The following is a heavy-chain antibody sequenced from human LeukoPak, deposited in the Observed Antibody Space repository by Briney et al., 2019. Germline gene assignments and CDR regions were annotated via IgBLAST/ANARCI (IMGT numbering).Heavy chain of an antibody. D-gene: IGHD3-10*01. Sequence: GRSRRLSCAASGFTFSSYGMHWVRQAPGKGLEWVAVISYDGSNKYYADSVKGRFTISRDNSKNTLYLQMNSLRAEDTAVYYCAKDRGGYFDYWGQGTLVTVSS. J-gene: IGHJ4*02. V-gene: IGHV3-30*18. CDR1: GFTFSSYG. CDR2: ISYDGSNK. CDR3: AKDRGGYFDY.